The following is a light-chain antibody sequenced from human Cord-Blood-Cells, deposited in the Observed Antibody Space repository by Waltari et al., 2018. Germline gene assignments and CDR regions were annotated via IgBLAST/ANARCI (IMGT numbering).Light chain of an antibody. CDR3: NSRDSSGNHVV. V-gene: IGLV3-19*01. J-gene: IGLJ2*01. CDR2: GKN. Sequence: SSELTQDPAVSVALGQTLRITCQGDSLAGHTASCYQQKPGQAPVLVIYGKNNRPSGIPDRFSGSSSGNTASLTITGAQAEDEADYYCNSRDSSGNHVVFGGGTKLTVL. CDR1: SLAGHT.